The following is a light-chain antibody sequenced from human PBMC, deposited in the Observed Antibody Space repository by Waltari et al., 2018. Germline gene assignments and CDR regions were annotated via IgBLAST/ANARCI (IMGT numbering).Light chain of an antibody. J-gene: IGLJ2*01. CDR1: SSNIGEKT. V-gene: IGLV1-44*01. Sequence: QSLLTQPPSASGTPGQKITISCSGSSSNIGEKTVSWFQQLPGTAPRLLIHSTDQRPAGVPDRFSGSKSGTSASLAINGIQAEDEGEYYCAAWDDSQLLGHVIFGGGTKLTVL. CDR2: STD. CDR3: AAWDDSQLLGHVI.